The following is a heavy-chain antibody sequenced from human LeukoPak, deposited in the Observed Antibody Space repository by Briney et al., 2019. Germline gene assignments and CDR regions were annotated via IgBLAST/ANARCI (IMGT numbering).Heavy chain of an antibody. V-gene: IGHV2-70*01. CDR1: GFSLSTSGMC. CDR3: ARYYYDSSGQIYFDY. D-gene: IGHD3-22*01. Sequence: SGPTLVNPTQTLTLTCTFSGFSLSTSGMCVSWIRQPPGKALEWLALIDWDDDKYYSTSLKIRLTISKDTSKNQVVLTMTNMDPVDTATYYCARYYYDSSGQIYFDYWGQGTLVTVSS. J-gene: IGHJ4*02. CDR2: IDWDDDK.